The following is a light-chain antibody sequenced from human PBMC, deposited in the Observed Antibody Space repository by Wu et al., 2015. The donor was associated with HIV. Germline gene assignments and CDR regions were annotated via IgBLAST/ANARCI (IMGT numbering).Light chain of an antibody. V-gene: IGKV3-20*01. CDR1: QSVTRNS. J-gene: IGKJ2*03. CDR3: QRYGTSPVS. CDR2: GAS. Sequence: EIVLTQSPDTLSLSPGERATLSCRASQSVTRNSLAWYQQKPGQAPRLLIFGASSRASGIPDRFSGGGSGTDFTLTISRLVPEDFAVYYCQRYGTSPVSFGQGTKLEIK.